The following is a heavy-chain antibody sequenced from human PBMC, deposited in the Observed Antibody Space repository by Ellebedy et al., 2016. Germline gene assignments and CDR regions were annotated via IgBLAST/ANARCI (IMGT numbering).Heavy chain of an antibody. Sequence: GGSLRLSCAASGFTFSDHYMDWVRQAPGKGLGWVGFIRSKAYGGTTEYAASVKGRFTISRDDSKNSLYLQMNSLKTEDTAVYYCARGGYDFWSGYYTGYYGMDVWGQGTTVTVSS. J-gene: IGHJ6*02. CDR3: ARGGYDFWSGYYTGYYGMDV. CDR1: GFTFSDHY. CDR2: IRSKAYGGTT. D-gene: IGHD3-3*01. V-gene: IGHV3-72*01.